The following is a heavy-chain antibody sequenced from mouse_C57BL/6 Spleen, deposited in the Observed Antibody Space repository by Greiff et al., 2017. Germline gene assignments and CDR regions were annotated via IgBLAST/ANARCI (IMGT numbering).Heavy chain of an antibody. D-gene: IGHD1-1*01. J-gene: IGHJ3*01. Sequence: QVQLKQPGAELVKPGASVKLSCKASGYTFTSYWMHWVKQRPGQGLEWIGMIHPNSGSTNYNEKFKSKATLTVDKSSSTAYMQLSSLTSEDSAVYYCARDDGSEAYWGQGTLVTVSA. CDR1: GYTFTSYW. CDR2: IHPNSGST. V-gene: IGHV1-64*01. CDR3: ARDDGSEAY.